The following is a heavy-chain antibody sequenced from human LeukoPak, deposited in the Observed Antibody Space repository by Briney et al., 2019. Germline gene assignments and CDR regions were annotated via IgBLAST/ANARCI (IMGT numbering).Heavy chain of an antibody. CDR3: ARDPLGYCSGGSCYSDY. D-gene: IGHD2-15*01. V-gene: IGHV4-4*07. J-gene: IGHJ4*02. Sequence: SETLSLTCTVSGGSISSYYWSWIRQPAGKGLEWIGRICTSGSTNYNPSLKSRVTMSVDTSKNQFSLKLSSVTAADTAVYYCARDPLGYCSGGSCYSDYWGQGTLVTVSS. CDR2: ICTSGST. CDR1: GGSISSYY.